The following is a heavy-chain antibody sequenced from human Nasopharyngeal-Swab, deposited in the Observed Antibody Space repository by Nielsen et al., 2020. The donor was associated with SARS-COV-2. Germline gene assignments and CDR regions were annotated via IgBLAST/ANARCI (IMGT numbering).Heavy chain of an antibody. J-gene: IGHJ4*02. CDR2: ISYDGSNK. CDR3: ARGRGGSYFSYFEY. CDR1: GFTFSSYA. Sequence: GESLKISCAASGFTFSSYAMHWVRQAPGRGLEWVAVISYDGSNKYYADSVKGRFTISRDNSKNTLYLQMNSLRGEDTAVYYCARGRGGSYFSYFEYWGQGTLVTVSS. D-gene: IGHD1-26*01. V-gene: IGHV3-30-3*01.